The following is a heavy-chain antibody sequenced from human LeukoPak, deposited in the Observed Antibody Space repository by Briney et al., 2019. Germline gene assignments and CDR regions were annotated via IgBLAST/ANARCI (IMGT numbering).Heavy chain of an antibody. CDR3: AARRGAAARTDYFDD. V-gene: IGHV3-9*03. D-gene: IGHD6-13*01. CDR2: IRWKSGSI. J-gene: IGHJ4*02. Sequence: GRSLRLSCVASGFTFDDYGINWVRQAPGKGLEWVSGIRWKSGSIAYADSVKGRFTISRDNAKNSLYLQMNSLRVEDMALYYCAARRGAAARTDYFDDWGQGTLVTVPS. CDR1: GFTFDDYG.